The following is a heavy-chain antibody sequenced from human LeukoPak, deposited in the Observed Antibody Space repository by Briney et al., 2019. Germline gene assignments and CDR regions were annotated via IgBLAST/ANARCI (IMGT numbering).Heavy chain of an antibody. Sequence: PGGSLRLSCVVSGFEFSIHDMSWGRQAPGKGPEWVSSISGRGTDTYYRDSVKGRFTISRDTSKNTLYVQMNNLRVEDTALYYCVKGFHFDWWGQGTLVTVSS. CDR3: VKGFHFDW. CDR1: GFEFSIHD. V-gene: IGHV3-23*01. J-gene: IGHJ4*02. CDR2: ISGRGTDT.